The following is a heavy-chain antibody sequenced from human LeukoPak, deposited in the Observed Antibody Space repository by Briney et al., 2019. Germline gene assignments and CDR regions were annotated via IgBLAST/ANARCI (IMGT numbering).Heavy chain of an antibody. V-gene: IGHV1-69*04. CDR3: ARDPKDYYDSSGYYEDY. D-gene: IGHD3-22*01. CDR2: IIPILGIA. Sequence: SVKDSCKASVGTFSSYTISGVRPAPRQGLEWMGRIIPILGIANYAQKLQGRVTITADKSTSTAYMELRRLRSEDTAVYYCARDPKDYYDSSGYYEDYWGQGTLVTVSS. J-gene: IGHJ4*02. CDR1: VGTFSSYT.